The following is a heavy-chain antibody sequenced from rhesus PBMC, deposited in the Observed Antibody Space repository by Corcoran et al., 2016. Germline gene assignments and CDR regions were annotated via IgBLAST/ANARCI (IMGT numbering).Heavy chain of an antibody. D-gene: IGHD3-3*01. Sequence: QLQLQESGPGLVKPSETLSLTCAVSGGSISSNYWSWIRQPPGKGLEWLGRISGSGGSTDYNPSLKIRVTISTDTSKNQFSLKLSSVTAADTAVYYCARDAHFWTGFYDGLDSWGQGVVVTVSS. V-gene: IGHV4-173*01. CDR1: GGSISSNY. CDR3: ARDAHFWTGFYDGLDS. CDR2: ISGSGGST. J-gene: IGHJ6*01.